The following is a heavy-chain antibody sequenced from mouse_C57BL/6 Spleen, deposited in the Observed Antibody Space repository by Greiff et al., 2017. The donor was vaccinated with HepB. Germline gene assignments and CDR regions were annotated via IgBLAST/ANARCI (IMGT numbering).Heavy chain of an antibody. CDR3: ARMGLRRGNWYFDV. D-gene: IGHD2-4*01. CDR1: GFTFSDYG. J-gene: IGHJ1*03. CDR2: ISSGSSTI. Sequence: EVMLVESGGGLVKPGGSLKLSCAASGFTFSDYGMHWVRQAPEKGLEWVAYISSGSSTIYYADTVKGRFTISRDNAKNTLFLQMTSLRSEDTAMYYCARMGLRRGNWYFDVWGTGTTVTVSS. V-gene: IGHV5-17*01.